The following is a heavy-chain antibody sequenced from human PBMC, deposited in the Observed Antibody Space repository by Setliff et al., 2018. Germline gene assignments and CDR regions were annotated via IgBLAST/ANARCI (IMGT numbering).Heavy chain of an antibody. CDR3: ARAQVVFATSAPVWYFEV. J-gene: IGHJ2*01. CDR1: GGSFSGYK. Sequence: PSETLSLTCVVYGGSFSGYKWSWIREPPGKGLEWIGEINHSGSTNYNPSLKSRVSISVEKSKNQFYLKLTSVTAADTAVYYCARAQVVFATSAPVWYFEVWGRGTQVTVSS. D-gene: IGHD2-21*01. CDR2: INHSGST. V-gene: IGHV4-34*01.